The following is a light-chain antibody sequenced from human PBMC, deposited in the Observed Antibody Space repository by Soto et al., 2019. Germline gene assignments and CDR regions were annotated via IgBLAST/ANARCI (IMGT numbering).Light chain of an antibody. CDR2: AAS. Sequence: DIQMTQSPSSLSASVGDRVTITCLASQDISNYLAWYQQKPGKVPKLLIYAASTLQSGVPSRFGGSGSGTDFTLTISSLQPEDVASYYCQQYRSAPLTFGPGTKVDLK. CDR3: QQYRSAPLT. CDR1: QDISNY. J-gene: IGKJ3*01. V-gene: IGKV1-27*01.